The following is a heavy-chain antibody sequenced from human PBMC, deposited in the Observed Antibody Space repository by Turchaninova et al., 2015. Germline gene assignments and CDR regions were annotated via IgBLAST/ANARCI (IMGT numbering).Heavy chain of an antibody. CDR2: IYPSDSDT. V-gene: IGHV5-51*01. J-gene: IGHJ4*02. CDR1: GYRFTTYW. D-gene: IGHD3-10*01. Sequence: EVQPVQSGAEVKKPGESLKISCKGSGYRFTTYWIAWGRQMPGKGLEGMVIIYPSDSDTRYSPSFQCQVTISADKSIITAYLQWSSLKASDTAMYYCARLTTSGIDYWGQGTLVTVSS. CDR3: ARLTTSGIDY.